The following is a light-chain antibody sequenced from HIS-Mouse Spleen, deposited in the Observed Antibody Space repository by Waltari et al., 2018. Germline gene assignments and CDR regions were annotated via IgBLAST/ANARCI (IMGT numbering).Light chain of an antibody. CDR1: ALPKKY. Sequence: SYELTQPPSVSVSPGQTARITCPGDALPKKYAYWYQQKSGQAPVLVIYEDSKRPSGIPERFSGSSSGTTVTLTISGVQAEDEADYYCQSADSSGTGWVFGGGTKLTVL. J-gene: IGLJ3*02. V-gene: IGLV3-25*03. CDR2: EDS. CDR3: QSADSSGTGWV.